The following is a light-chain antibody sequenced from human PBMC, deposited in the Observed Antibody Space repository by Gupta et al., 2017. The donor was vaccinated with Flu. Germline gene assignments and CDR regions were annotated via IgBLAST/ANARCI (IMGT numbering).Light chain of an antibody. V-gene: IGKV3-15*01. Sequence: EIVMTQSPATLSVSPGERATLSCRASQSVSDDLAWYQQKSGQAPSLLIYDASTRATGVPARFSGSGSGTDFTLTISTLQSEDFAVYFCQQEDRWPITFGGGTKVEIK. CDR2: DAS. J-gene: IGKJ4*01. CDR3: QQEDRWPIT. CDR1: QSVSDD.